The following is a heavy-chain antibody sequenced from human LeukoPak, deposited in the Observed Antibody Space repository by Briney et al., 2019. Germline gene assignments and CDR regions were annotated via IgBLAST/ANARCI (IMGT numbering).Heavy chain of an antibody. J-gene: IGHJ4*02. V-gene: IGHV3-23*01. CDR2: ISCSGGST. Sequence: GWSLRLSCATSGFIFSRWAMSWVRQAPGKGLDWVSVISCSGGSTNYAESVKGRFTISRDNSKNTLYLQMNSLRVEDTAVYYCAKNRGRDGGYPFDYWGQGTLVTVSS. CDR3: AKNRGRDGGYPFDY. D-gene: IGHD5-12*01. CDR1: GFIFSRWA.